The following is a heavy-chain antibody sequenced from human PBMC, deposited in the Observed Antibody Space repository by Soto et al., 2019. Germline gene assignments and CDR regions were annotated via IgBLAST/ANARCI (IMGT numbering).Heavy chain of an antibody. V-gene: IGHV3-74*03. CDR1: GFTFSMYW. CDR2: INGDGTDT. J-gene: IGHJ4*02. D-gene: IGHD3-16*01. CDR3: AREVGRGSGSYYLDY. Sequence: GGSLRLSCAASGFTFSMYWMHWVRQAPGKGLLWVSRINGDGTDTTYADSVKGRFTISRDNAKNTVYLQMNGLRAEDTAVYYCAREVGRGSGSYYLDYWGQETLVTVYS.